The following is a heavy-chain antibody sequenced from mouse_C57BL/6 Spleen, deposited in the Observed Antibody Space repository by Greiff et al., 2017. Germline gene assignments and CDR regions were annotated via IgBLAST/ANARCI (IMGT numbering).Heavy chain of an antibody. D-gene: IGHD2-5*01. CDR2: ISSGGSYT. V-gene: IGHV5-6*01. Sequence: EVKLQESGGDLVKPGGSLKLSCAASGFTFSSYGMSWVRQTPDKRLEWVATISSGGSYTYYPDSVKGRFTISRDNAKNTLYLQMSSLKSEDTAMYYCARHGDSNYDFDYWGQGTTLTVSS. J-gene: IGHJ2*01. CDR1: GFTFSSYG. CDR3: ARHGDSNYDFDY.